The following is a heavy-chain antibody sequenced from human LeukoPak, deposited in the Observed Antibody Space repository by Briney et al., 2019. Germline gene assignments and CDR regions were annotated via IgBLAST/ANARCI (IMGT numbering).Heavy chain of an antibody. CDR1: GGTFSSYA. CDR2: IIPIFGTA. Sequence: SVKVSCKASGGTFSSYAISWVRQTPGQGLEWVGGIIPIFGTANYAQKFQGRVTITTDESTSTAYMELSSLRSEDTAVYYCARRKQSYYYDSSGYYYVFDYWGQGTLVTVSS. V-gene: IGHV1-69*05. J-gene: IGHJ4*02. CDR3: ARRKQSYYYDSSGYYYVFDY. D-gene: IGHD3-22*01.